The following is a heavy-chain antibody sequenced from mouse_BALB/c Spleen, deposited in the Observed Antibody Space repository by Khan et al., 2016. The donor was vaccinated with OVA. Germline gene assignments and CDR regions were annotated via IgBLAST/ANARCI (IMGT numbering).Heavy chain of an antibody. J-gene: IGHJ3*01. D-gene: IGHD1-1*01. Sequence: VQLKQSGPELLKPGASVKMSCKASGYTFTSYVMHWVKQKPGQGLEWIGYISPNSDGSKYNEKFRGKATLTSDKSSSTAYMELSSLTSEDSAVXYCLRSLFYYGSAYEGFAYWGQGTLVTVSA. CDR3: LRSLFYYGSAYEGFAY. CDR2: ISPNSDGS. CDR1: GYTFTSYV. V-gene: IGHV1S136*01.